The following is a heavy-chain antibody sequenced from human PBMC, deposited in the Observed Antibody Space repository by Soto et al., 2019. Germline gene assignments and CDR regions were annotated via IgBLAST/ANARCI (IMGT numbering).Heavy chain of an antibody. V-gene: IGHV4-30-2*01. CDR3: ARGGRFRGGFSEWFGP. J-gene: IGHJ5*02. D-gene: IGHD3-3*01. Sequence: SETLSLTCTVSGGSVTSDRYSWSWIRQPRWKGPEWIGYISQSGKTYYKPSLKSLATISVDRSKNQFSLTLTSVTAADTAVYFWARGGRFRGGFSEWFGPWGQGFLVTSPQ. CDR2: ISQSGKT. CDR1: GGSVTSDRYS.